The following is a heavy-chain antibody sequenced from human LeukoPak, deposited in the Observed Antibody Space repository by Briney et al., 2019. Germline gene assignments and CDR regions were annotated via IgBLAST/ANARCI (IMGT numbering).Heavy chain of an antibody. CDR2: ISGSGGST. CDR3: ARQAIRGVNSWFDP. V-gene: IGHV3-23*01. CDR1: GFTFSSYA. J-gene: IGHJ5*02. Sequence: GGSLRLSCAASGFTFSSYAMSWVRQAPGKGLEWVSAISGSGGSTYYADSVKGRFTISRDNSKNTVYLQMRSLRPEDTAVYFCARQAIRGVNSWFDPWGQGTLVTVSS. D-gene: IGHD3-10*01.